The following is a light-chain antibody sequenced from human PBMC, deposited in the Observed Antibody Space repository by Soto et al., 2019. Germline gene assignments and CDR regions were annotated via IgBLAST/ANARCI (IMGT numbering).Light chain of an antibody. CDR3: SSFSSDTTLFV. CDR1: NSDVNY. V-gene: IGLV2-14*01. Sequence: QSVLTQPASVSGAPGQSITISCTGTNSDVNYVSWHQQHPGKAPKLMIYEVINRSSGVSTRFSGSKSGNTASLTISGLQAEDEADYYCSSFSSDTTLFVFGGGTKLTVL. CDR2: EVI. J-gene: IGLJ2*01.